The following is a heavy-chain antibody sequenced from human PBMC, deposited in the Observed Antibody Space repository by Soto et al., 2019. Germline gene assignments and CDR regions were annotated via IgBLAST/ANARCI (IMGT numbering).Heavy chain of an antibody. CDR1: GFTFGTYA. Sequence: PGGSLRLSCAASGFTFGTYAMTRVRQAPGQGLEWVSTISSSGGSTYYADSVKGRFTISRDNSKNKLYLQMNSLRAEDTAVYYWAKGAITIFGALDYWGQGTLVTVSS. CDR3: AKGAITIFGALDY. D-gene: IGHD3-3*01. V-gene: IGHV3-23*01. CDR2: ISSSGGST. J-gene: IGHJ4*02.